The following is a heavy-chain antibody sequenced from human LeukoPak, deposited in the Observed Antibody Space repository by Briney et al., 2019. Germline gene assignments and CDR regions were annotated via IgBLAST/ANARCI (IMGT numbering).Heavy chain of an antibody. Sequence: SETLSLTCTVSGGSISSSSYYWGWIRQPPGKGLEWIGSIYYSGSTYYNPSLKSRVTISVDTSKNQFSLKLSSVTAADTAVYCCARDRSGYDLLERYYYYYMDVWGKGTTVTVSS. J-gene: IGHJ6*03. CDR2: IYYSGST. D-gene: IGHD5-12*01. CDR1: GGSISSSSYY. V-gene: IGHV4-39*07. CDR3: ARDRSGYDLLERYYYYYMDV.